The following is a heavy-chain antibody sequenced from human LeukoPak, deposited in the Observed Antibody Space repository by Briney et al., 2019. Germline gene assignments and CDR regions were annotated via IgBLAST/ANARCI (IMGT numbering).Heavy chain of an antibody. CDR2: INSHGTGT. V-gene: IGHV3-74*01. J-gene: IGHJ4*02. D-gene: IGHD3-22*01. CDR1: GFTFSDYW. CDR3: AKEGGHYYYDSSGNFDY. Sequence: GGSLRLSCAASGFTFSDYWMHWVRQAPGKGLVWVSRINSHGTGTLYADSVKGRFTISRDNSKNTLYLQMNSLRAEDTAVYYCAKEGGHYYYDSSGNFDYWGQGTLVTVSS.